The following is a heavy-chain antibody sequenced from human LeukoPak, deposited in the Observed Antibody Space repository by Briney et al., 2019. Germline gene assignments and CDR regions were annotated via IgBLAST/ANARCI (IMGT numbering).Heavy chain of an antibody. CDR1: GFTFSSYA. V-gene: IGHV3-30-3*01. CDR3: ARETARYGYGYVVGLDY. Sequence: GRSLRLSCAASGFTFSSYAMHWVRQAPGKGLEWVAVISYDGSNKYYADSVKGRFTISRDNSKNTLYLQMNSLRAEDTAVYYCARETARYGYGYVVGLDYWGQGTLVIVSS. CDR2: ISYDGSNK. J-gene: IGHJ4*02. D-gene: IGHD5-18*01.